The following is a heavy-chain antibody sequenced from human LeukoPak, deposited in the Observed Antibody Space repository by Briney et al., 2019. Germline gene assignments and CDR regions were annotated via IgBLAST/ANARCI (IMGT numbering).Heavy chain of an antibody. V-gene: IGHV4-30-4*01. J-gene: IGHJ6*03. D-gene: IGHD6-13*01. Sequence: SQTLSLTCTVSGGSISSGDYYWSWIRQPPGKGLEWIVYIYYSGSTYYNPSLKSRVTISVDTSKNQFSLKLSSVTAADTAVYYCARDKQQLDVMARYYYYYYMDVWGKGTTVTVSS. CDR3: ARDKQQLDVMARYYYYYYMDV. CDR2: IYYSGST. CDR1: GGSISSGDYY.